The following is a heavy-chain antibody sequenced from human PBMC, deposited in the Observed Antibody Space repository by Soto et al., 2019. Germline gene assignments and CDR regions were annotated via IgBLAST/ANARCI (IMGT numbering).Heavy chain of an antibody. CDR3: AREDYDSSGYYRPSAFDI. D-gene: IGHD3-22*01. CDR1: GFTFSSYA. Sequence: QVQLVESGGGVVQPGRSLRLSCAASGFTFSSYAMHWVRQAPGKGLEWVAVISYDGSNKYYADSVKGRFTISRDNSKNTLYLQMNSLRAEDTAVYYCAREDYDSSGYYRPSAFDIWGQGTMVTVSS. V-gene: IGHV3-30-3*01. J-gene: IGHJ3*02. CDR2: ISYDGSNK.